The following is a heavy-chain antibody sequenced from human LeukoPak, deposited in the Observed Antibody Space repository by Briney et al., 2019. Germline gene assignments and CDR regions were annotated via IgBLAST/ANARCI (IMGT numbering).Heavy chain of an antibody. V-gene: IGHV3-66*01. CDR1: GFTVCSNY. J-gene: IGHJ4*02. D-gene: IGHD4-17*01. CDR2: IYSGGST. CDR3: ARDSRFYGDYGFDY. Sequence: PGGSLRLSCAASGFTVCSNYMSWVRQAPGKGLEWVSVIYSGGSTYYADSVKGRFTISRDNSKNTLYLQMNSLRAEDTAVYYCARDSRFYGDYGFDYWGQGTLVTVSS.